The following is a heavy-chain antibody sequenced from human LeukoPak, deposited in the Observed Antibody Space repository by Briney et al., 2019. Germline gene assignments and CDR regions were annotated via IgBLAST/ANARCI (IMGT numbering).Heavy chain of an antibody. CDR1: GGSISSYY. CDR2: IHYSGST. Sequence: PSATLSLTCTVSGGSISSYYWSWIRQPPGKGLEWIAYIHYSGSTDYNPSLKSRVTISVDTSKNQFSLKLSSVTAADTAVYYCARGVATRHNWFDPWGQGTLVTVSS. CDR3: ARGVATRHNWFDP. J-gene: IGHJ5*02. D-gene: IGHD3-3*01. V-gene: IGHV4-59*12.